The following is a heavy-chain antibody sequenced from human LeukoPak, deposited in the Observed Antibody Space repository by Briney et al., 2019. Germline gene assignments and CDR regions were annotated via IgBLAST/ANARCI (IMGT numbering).Heavy chain of an antibody. CDR1: GVSISSYY. CDR2: IYYSGST. CDR3: ARRRGRKDYYGSGSYFYFDY. J-gene: IGHJ4*02. D-gene: IGHD3-10*01. V-gene: IGHV4-59*01. Sequence: SETLSLTCTVSGVSISSYYWSWIRQPPGKGLEWIGYIYYSGSTNYNPSLKSRVTISVGTSKNQFSLKLSSVTAADTAVYYCARRRGRKDYYGSGSYFYFDYWGQGTLVTVSS.